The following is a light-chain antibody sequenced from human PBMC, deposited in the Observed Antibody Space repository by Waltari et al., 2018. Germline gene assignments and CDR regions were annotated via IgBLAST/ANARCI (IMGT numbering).Light chain of an antibody. V-gene: IGLV3-1*01. Sequence: YVSWYQQKPGQSPVLVMYRDNMRPSGIPERFSGSNSGNTATLTISGTQAMDEADFYCQAWDDSTVIFGGGTKLTVL. CDR2: RDN. CDR3: QAWDDSTVI. J-gene: IGLJ2*01. CDR1: Y.